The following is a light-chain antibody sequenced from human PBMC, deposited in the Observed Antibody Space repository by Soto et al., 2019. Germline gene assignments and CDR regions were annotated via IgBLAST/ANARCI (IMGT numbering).Light chain of an antibody. CDR1: SNDVGGYNY. J-gene: IGLJ3*02. CDR2: EVT. Sequence: QSALTQPPSASGSPGQSVTISCTGTSNDVGGYNYVSWYQQHPGKAPKLMIYEVTKRPSGVPDRFSGSKSGNTASLTVSGLQAEDEADYYCQAYDNSLGVSVLFGGGTKLTVL. CDR3: QAYDNSLGVSVL. V-gene: IGLV2-8*01.